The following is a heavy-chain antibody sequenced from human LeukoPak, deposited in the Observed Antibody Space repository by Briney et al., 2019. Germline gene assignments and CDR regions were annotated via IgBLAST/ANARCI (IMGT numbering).Heavy chain of an antibody. Sequence: SVTVSCKASGGTFSSYAISWVRQAPGQGLERMGRIIPILGIANYAQKFQGRVTITADKSTSTAYMELSSLRSEDTAVYYCARERVRYCSSTSCYFDYWGQGTLVTVSS. CDR2: IIPILGIA. CDR3: ARERVRYCSSTSCYFDY. D-gene: IGHD2-2*01. J-gene: IGHJ4*02. CDR1: GGTFSSYA. V-gene: IGHV1-69*04.